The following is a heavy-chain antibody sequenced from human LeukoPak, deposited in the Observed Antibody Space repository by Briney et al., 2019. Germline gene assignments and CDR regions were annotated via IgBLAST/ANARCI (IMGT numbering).Heavy chain of an antibody. CDR3: ARGGYCSSTSCYLTDDNWFDP. CDR1: GDTFSSYA. CDR2: IIPIFGTA. D-gene: IGHD2-2*03. J-gene: IGHJ5*02. V-gene: IGHV1-69*13. Sequence: ASVKVSCKASGDTFSSYAISWVRQAPGQGLEWMGGIIPIFGTANYAQKFQGRVTITADESTSTAYMELSSLRSEDTAVYYCARGGYCSSTSCYLTDDNWFDPWGQGTLVTVSS.